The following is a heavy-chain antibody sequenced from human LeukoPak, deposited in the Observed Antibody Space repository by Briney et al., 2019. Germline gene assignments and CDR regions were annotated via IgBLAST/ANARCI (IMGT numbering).Heavy chain of an antibody. Sequence: GGSLRLSCAASGFTFSSYAMSWVRQAPGKGLEWVSTISGSGDSTDYADSVEGRFTISRDNSKNTLYLQMSSLRAEGTALYYCAKGRHFDYWGQGTLVSVSS. CDR1: GFTFSSYA. V-gene: IGHV3-23*01. J-gene: IGHJ4*02. CDR3: AKGRHFDY. CDR2: ISGSGDST.